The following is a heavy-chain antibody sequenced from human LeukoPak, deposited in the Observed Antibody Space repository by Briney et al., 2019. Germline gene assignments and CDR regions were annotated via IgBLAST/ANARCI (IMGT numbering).Heavy chain of an antibody. CDR3: ATKADDGSGNYNGAFDV. CDR1: GYTFTGYY. V-gene: IGHV1-2*02. Sequence: ASVKVSCKASGYTFTGYYMHWVRQAPGQGLEWMGWINPNSGGTNYAQKFQGRVTMTRDTSISTAYMELSRLRSEDTAVYYCATKADDGSGNYNGAFDVWGQGTMVTVSS. D-gene: IGHD3-10*01. J-gene: IGHJ3*01. CDR2: INPNSGGT.